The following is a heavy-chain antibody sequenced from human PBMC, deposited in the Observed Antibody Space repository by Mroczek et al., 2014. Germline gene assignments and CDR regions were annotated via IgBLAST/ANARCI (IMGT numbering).Heavy chain of an antibody. J-gene: IGHJ3*02. CDR2: ISYDGSNK. V-gene: IGHV3-30*18. CDR3: AKGGEELGWAFDI. CDR1: GFTFSSYG. D-gene: IGHD1-26*01. Sequence: QVQLQQSGGGVVQPGRSLRLSCAASGFTFSSYGMHWVRQAPGKGLEWVAVISYDGSNKYYADSVKGRFTISRDNSKNTLYLQMNSLRAEDTAVYYCAKGGEELGWAFDIWGQGTMVTVSS.